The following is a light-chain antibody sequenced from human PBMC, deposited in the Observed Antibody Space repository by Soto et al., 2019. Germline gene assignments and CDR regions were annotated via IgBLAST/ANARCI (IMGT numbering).Light chain of an antibody. Sequence: DIQMTQSPSSLSASVGDRVTITCRASQSISSYLNWYQQKPGKAPKLLIYAASSLQSGVPSRFSGSGSGTDFTLTSISLQPEGFATHYCHQSYSTPHTFGQGTKLEIK. CDR3: HQSYSTPHT. V-gene: IGKV1-39*01. CDR2: AAS. J-gene: IGKJ2*01. CDR1: QSISSY.